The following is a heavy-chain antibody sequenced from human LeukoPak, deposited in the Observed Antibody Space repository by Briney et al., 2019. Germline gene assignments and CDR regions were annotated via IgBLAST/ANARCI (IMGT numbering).Heavy chain of an antibody. J-gene: IGHJ6*03. V-gene: IGHV4-34*01. CDR3: ARSRQQLGYYYYYYMDV. CDR1: GGSFSGYY. CDR2: INHSGST. Sequence: SETLSLTCAVYGGSFSGYYWSWVRRPPGKGLEWIGEINHSGSTNYNPSLKSRVTISVDTSKNQFSLKLSSVTAADTAVYYCARSRQQLGYYYYYYMDVWGKGTTVTVSS. D-gene: IGHD6-13*01.